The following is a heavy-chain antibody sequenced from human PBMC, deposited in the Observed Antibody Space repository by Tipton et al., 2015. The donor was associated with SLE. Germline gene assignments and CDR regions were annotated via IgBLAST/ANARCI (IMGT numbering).Heavy chain of an antibody. J-gene: IGHJ4*02. V-gene: IGHV4-59*01. CDR1: GASISSYF. CDR2: MYYSGSS. CDR3: AGGMGSHYDF. D-gene: IGHD3-3*01. Sequence: TLSLTCFISGASISSYFWSWVRQPPGKGLEWIGSMYYSGSSYFNPSLKSRVTISVDTSKNQFSLKLSSVTAADTAVYYCAGGMGSHYDFWGQGTLVTVSS.